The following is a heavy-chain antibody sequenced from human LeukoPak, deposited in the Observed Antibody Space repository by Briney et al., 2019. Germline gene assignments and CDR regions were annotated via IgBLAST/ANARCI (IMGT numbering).Heavy chain of an antibody. CDR1: GFTFSSYD. CDR2: IGTAGDT. J-gene: IGHJ6*02. Sequence: GGSLRLSCAASGFTFSSYDMHWVRQATGKGLEWVSAIGTAGDTYYPGSVKGRFTISRENAKNSLYLQMNSLRAGDTAVYYCARGPGWFGEGPSYYYYGMDVWGQGTLVTVSS. V-gene: IGHV3-13*01. CDR3: ARGPGWFGEGPSYYYYGMDV. D-gene: IGHD3-10*01.